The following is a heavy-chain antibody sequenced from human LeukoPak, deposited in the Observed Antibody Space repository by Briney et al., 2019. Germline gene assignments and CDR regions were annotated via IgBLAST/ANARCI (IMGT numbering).Heavy chain of an antibody. Sequence: PSETLSLTCTVAGGSLSSSSFYWGWIRQSPGRGLDWIGTIYYSGTTYYNPSLKSRLTLSIDTSKNQFSLNLISVTAADTAVYYCARHEGGGDLAFDYWGQGTLVTVSS. CDR2: IYYSGTT. D-gene: IGHD4-17*01. CDR3: ARHEGGGDLAFDY. CDR1: GGSLSSSSFY. J-gene: IGHJ4*02. V-gene: IGHV4-39*07.